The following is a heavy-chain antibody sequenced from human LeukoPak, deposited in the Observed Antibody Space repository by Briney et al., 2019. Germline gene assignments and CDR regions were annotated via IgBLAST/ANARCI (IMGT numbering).Heavy chain of an antibody. CDR2: ISYTGTYI. J-gene: IGHJ4*02. V-gene: IGHV3-21*04. Sequence: PGGSLRLSCAASAFSLNAYNMNWVRQAPGKGLEWVSSISYTGTYIYYADSVKGRFTISRDNAQNSLYLQMNSLRAEDTAIYYCVRDRGTYRPIDYWGQGTLGTVSA. CDR3: VRDRGTYRPIDY. CDR1: AFSLNAYN. D-gene: IGHD1-26*01.